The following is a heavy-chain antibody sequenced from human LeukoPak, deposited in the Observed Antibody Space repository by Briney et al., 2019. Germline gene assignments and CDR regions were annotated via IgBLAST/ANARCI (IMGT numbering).Heavy chain of an antibody. D-gene: IGHD2-15*01. Sequence: ASVKVSCKGSGYTFTNYAVHWVRQAPGQRLEWLGWINPGNGDTKYSQNFQGRVTVTSDTSAATAYVELNSLTSEDTAVYYCARERWHCRVNCYSVYYYALDVWGQGTTVSVSS. V-gene: IGHV1-3*01. CDR2: INPGNGDT. CDR1: GYTFTNYA. J-gene: IGHJ6*02. CDR3: ARERWHCRVNCYSVYYYALDV.